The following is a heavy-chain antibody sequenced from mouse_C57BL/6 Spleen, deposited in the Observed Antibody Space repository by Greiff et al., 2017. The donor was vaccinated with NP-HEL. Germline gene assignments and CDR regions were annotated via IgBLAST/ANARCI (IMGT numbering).Heavy chain of an antibody. CDR3: AREGSSGYSY. J-gene: IGHJ3*01. CDR2: INPNNGGT. D-gene: IGHD3-2*02. Sequence: VQLQQSGPELVKPGASVKISCKASGYTFTDYYMNWVKQSHGKSLEWIGDINPNNGGTSYNQKFKGKATLTVDKSSSTAYMALRSLTSEDSAVYYCAREGSSGYSYWGQGTLVTVSA. CDR1: GYTFTDYY. V-gene: IGHV1-26*01.